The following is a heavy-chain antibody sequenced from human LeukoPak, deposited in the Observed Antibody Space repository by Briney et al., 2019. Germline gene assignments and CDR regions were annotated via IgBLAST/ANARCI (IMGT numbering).Heavy chain of an antibody. CDR3: ARGAAMYYDFWSGYYYYYYYYMDV. Sequence: ASVKVSCKASGYTFTSYDISWVRQATGQGLEWMGWMNPNSGNTGYAQKFQGRVTMTRNTSISTAYMELSSLRSEDTAVYYCARGAAMYYDFWSGYYYYYYYYMDVWGKGTTVTVSS. CDR1: GYTFTSYD. D-gene: IGHD3-3*01. CDR2: MNPNSGNT. J-gene: IGHJ6*03. V-gene: IGHV1-8*01.